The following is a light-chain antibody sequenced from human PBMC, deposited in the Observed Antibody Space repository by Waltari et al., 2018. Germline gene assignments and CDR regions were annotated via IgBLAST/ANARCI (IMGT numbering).Light chain of an antibody. CDR1: QSLVYIDGNTY. J-gene: IGKJ1*01. CDR3: MQGAHWPWT. CDR2: MVS. Sequence: DVVMTQSPLSLPVTLGQPASISCRSSQSLVYIDGNTYLHWFQQRPGQSPRRLIYMVSNRASGVPDRFRGSGSGTDFTLKISGVEAEDVGVYFCMQGAHWPWTFGQGTKVEIK. V-gene: IGKV2-30*01.